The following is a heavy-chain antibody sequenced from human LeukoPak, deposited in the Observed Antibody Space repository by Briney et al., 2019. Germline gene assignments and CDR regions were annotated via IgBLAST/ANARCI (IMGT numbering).Heavy chain of an antibody. V-gene: IGHV1-2*02. CDR3: ARDLELADSYFDY. J-gene: IGHJ4*02. CDR1: GYSFIVYY. D-gene: IGHD1-26*01. CDR2: INPRSGET. Sequence: ASVKVSCKASGYSFIVYYIHWVRQAPAQGLEWMGWINPRSGETHYAQQFQGRLTMTRDTSISTAYMELRSLRSDDTAMYYCARDLELADSYFDYWGQGTLVTVSS.